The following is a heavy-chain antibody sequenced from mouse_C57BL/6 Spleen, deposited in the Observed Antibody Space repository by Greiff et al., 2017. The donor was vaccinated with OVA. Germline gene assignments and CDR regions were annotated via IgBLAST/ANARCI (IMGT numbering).Heavy chain of an antibody. CDR3: ARSDYGSSLWYFDV. Sequence: VQLKESGPELVKPGASVKIPCKASGYTFTDYNMDWVKQSHGKSLEWIGDINPNNGGTIYNQKFKGKATLTVDKSSSTAYMELRSLTSEDTAVYYCARSDYGSSLWYFDVWGTGTTVTVSS. V-gene: IGHV1-18*01. J-gene: IGHJ1*03. CDR2: INPNNGGT. CDR1: GYTFTDYN. D-gene: IGHD1-1*01.